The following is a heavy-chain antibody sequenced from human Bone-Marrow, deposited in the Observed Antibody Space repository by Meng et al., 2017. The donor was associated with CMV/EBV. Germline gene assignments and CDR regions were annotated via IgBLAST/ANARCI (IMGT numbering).Heavy chain of an antibody. CDR2: TYYRSKWYN. Sequence: SQTLSLTFAISGDSVSSNSAAWNWIRQSPSRGLEWLGRTYYRSKWYNDYAVSVKSRITINPDTTNNQFSLQLNSVTPEDTAVYYCARVTVAGRHFDYWGQGTLVTVSS. CDR1: GDSVSSNSAA. V-gene: IGHV6-1*01. J-gene: IGHJ4*02. D-gene: IGHD6-19*01. CDR3: ARVTVAGRHFDY.